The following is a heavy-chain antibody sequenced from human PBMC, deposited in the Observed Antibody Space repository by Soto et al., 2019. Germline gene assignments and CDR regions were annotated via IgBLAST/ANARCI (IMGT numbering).Heavy chain of an antibody. CDR1: GFTFSSYT. Sequence: HPGGSLRLSCVASGFTFSSYTMHWVRQAPGKGLEYVSFITSDGGSTYYANSVKGRFTISRDNSKNTLYLQMGSLREEDMAVYYCVRGRYRFDPWGQGTLVTVSS. J-gene: IGHJ5*02. CDR2: ITSDGGST. D-gene: IGHD3-9*01. CDR3: VRGRYRFDP. V-gene: IGHV3-64*01.